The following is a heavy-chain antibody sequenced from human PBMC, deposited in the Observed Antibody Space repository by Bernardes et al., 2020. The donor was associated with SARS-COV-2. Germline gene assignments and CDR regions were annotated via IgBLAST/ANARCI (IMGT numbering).Heavy chain of an antibody. CDR3: ARDLIEYYDSSGPTFDY. CDR1: GFTFSSYW. V-gene: IGHV3-74*01. Sequence: GWSLRLSCAASGFTFSSYWMHWVRQAPGKGLVWVSRINSDGSSTSYADSVKGRFTISRDNAKNTLYLQMNSLRAEDTAVYYCARDLIEYYDSSGPTFDYWGKGTLVTVSS. D-gene: IGHD3-22*01. CDR2: INSDGSST. J-gene: IGHJ4*02.